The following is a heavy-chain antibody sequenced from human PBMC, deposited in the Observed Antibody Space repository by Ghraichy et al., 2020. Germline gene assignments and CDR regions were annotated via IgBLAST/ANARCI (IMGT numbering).Heavy chain of an antibody. CDR1: GFTFSTYW. J-gene: IGHJ4*02. Sequence: LSLTCAASGFTFSTYWMHWVRQAPGKGLVCVSRLTADGSTTVYADSVKGRFTISRDNAKSTLYLQMNSLRAEDTAVYYCASSPVTTYGTALDYWGQGTLVTVSS. D-gene: IGHD4-17*01. CDR2: LTADGSTT. CDR3: ASSPVTTYGTALDY. V-gene: IGHV3-74*01.